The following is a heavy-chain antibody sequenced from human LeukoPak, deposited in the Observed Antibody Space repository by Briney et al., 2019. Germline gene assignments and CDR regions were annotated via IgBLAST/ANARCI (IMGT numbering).Heavy chain of an antibody. V-gene: IGHV4-38-2*01. Sequence: SETLSLTCAVSGYSISSGYYWGWIRQSPGKGLGWIGSIYDSGRTYYRPSLKIRVTISVDTSKNQFSLNLSSVTAADAAVYYCARLYDADYFDYWGQGTLVTVSS. J-gene: IGHJ4*02. CDR1: GYSISSGYY. CDR3: ARLYDADYFDY. CDR2: IYDSGRT. D-gene: IGHD2/OR15-2a*01.